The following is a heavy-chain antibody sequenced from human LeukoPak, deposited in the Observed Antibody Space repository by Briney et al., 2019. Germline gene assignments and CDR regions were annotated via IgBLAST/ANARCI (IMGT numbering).Heavy chain of an antibody. CDR2: INPNSGGT. Sequence: ASVKVSCKASGYTFTGYYMHLVRQAPGQGLEWMGWINPNSGGTNYAQKFQGRVTMTRDTSISTAYMELSRLRSDDTAVYDCSRADGKTPFDYGGQGTLVTVSS. CDR1: GYTFTGYY. V-gene: IGHV1-2*02. CDR3: SRADGKTPFDY. D-gene: IGHD1-1*01. J-gene: IGHJ4*02.